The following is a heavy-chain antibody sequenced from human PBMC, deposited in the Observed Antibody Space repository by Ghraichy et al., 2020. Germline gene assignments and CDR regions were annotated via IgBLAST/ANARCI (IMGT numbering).Heavy chain of an antibody. Sequence: GGSLRLSCAASGFTFSSYSMNWVRQAPGKGLEWVSYISSSSSTIYYADSVKGRFTISRDNAKNSLYLQMNSLRDEDTAVYYCARDLRCGGDCDGEDWGQGTLVTVSS. CDR2: ISSSSSTI. CDR3: ARDLRCGGDCDGED. CDR1: GFTFSSYS. V-gene: IGHV3-48*02. J-gene: IGHJ4*02. D-gene: IGHD2-21*02.